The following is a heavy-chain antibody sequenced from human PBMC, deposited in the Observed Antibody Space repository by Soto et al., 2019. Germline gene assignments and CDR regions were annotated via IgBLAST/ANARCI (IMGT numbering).Heavy chain of an antibody. CDR2: INAGNGNT. CDR1: GYTFTSYA. CDR3: ATALDAILAGYSLSWFDH. V-gene: IGHV1-3*01. J-gene: IGHJ5*02. D-gene: IGHD3-9*01. Sequence: QVQLVQSGAEVKKPGASVKVSCKASGYTFTSYAMHWVRQAPGQRLEWMGWINAGNGNTKYSPKFQGRVTITSDTSASTAYMERCSVRSEDTAVYYGATALDAILAGYSLSWFDHWGQGVLVIVSS.